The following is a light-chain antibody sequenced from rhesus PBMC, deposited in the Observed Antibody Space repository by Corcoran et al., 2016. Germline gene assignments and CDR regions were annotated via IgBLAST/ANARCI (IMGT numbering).Light chain of an antibody. CDR1: SSDIGGYNY. V-gene: IGLV2-32*01. Sequence: QAALTQPRSVSGSPGQSVTISCTGTSSDIGGYNYVSWYQQHPGTAPKFMIYEGSKRPSGVSDRFSGSKSGNTASLTISGLQAEDEADYYCCSYRPGSTYIFGDGTRLTVL. CDR2: EGS. J-gene: IGLJ1*01. CDR3: CSYRPGSTYI.